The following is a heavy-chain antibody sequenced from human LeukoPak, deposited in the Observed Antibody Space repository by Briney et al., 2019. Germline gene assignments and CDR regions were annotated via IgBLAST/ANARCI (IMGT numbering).Heavy chain of an antibody. D-gene: IGHD3-9*01. J-gene: IGHJ4*02. Sequence: PSGTLSLTCAVSGGSISSSNWWSWARQPPGKGLEWIGEIYHSGSTNYNPSLKSRVTISVDKSKNQFSLKLSSVTAADTAVYYCASNLGDYDILTGRDYWGQGTLVTVSS. V-gene: IGHV4-4*02. CDR1: GGSISSSNW. CDR3: ASNLGDYDILTGRDY. CDR2: IYHSGST.